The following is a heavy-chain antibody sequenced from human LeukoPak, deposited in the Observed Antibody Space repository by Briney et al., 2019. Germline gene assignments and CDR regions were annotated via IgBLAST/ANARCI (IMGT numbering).Heavy chain of an antibody. CDR2: IYYSGST. CDR3: VSSGWSLIYFQH. CDR1: GGSISSYY. Sequence: PSETLSLTCTVSGGSISSYYWSWIRQPPGKGLEWIGYIYYSGSTNYNPSLKSRVTISVDTSKNQFSLKLSSVTAADTAVYYCVSSGWSLIYFQHWGQGTLVTVSS. V-gene: IGHV4-59*01. J-gene: IGHJ1*01. D-gene: IGHD6-19*01.